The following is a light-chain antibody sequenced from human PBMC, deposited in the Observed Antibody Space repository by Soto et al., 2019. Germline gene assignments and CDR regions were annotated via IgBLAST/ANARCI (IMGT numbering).Light chain of an antibody. V-gene: IGKV3-20*01. CDR1: QSVSSSY. CDR3: QEYGNSRT. J-gene: IGKJ1*01. Sequence: EIVLPQSPGTLSLSPGERATLSCRASQSVSSSYLAWYQQKPGQAPRLLIYGASSRATGIPDRFSGSGSGTDFTLTISRLEPEDFAVYYCQEYGNSRTFGQGTKV. CDR2: GAS.